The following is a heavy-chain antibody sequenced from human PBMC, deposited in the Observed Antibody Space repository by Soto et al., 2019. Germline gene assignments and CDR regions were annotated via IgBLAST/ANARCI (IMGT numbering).Heavy chain of an antibody. CDR3: VRATLSWGHYYFRGLDV. Sequence: GGSLRLSCAATGFMFGTYWMSWVRQAPGKGLEWVANIKHDGNEKYYAYSVKGRFTVSRDNVKNFLHLQMSSLRGDDTGVYFCVRATLSWGHYYFRGLDVWGQGTTVTVSS. CDR2: IKHDGNEK. D-gene: IGHD3-22*01. J-gene: IGHJ6*02. V-gene: IGHV3-7*01. CDR1: GFMFGTYW.